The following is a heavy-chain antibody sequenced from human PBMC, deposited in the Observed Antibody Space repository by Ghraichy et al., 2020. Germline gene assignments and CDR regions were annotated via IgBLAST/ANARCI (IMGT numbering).Heavy chain of an antibody. V-gene: IGHV1-69*13. J-gene: IGHJ5*02. Sequence: SVKVSCKASGGTFSSYAISWVRQAPGQGLEWMGGIIPIFGTANYAQKFQGRVTITADESTSTAYMELSSLRSEDTAVYYCARGGSAVVVAATIAWFDPWGQGTLVTVSS. CDR1: GGTFSSYA. CDR3: ARGGSAVVVAATIAWFDP. D-gene: IGHD2-15*01. CDR2: IIPIFGTA.